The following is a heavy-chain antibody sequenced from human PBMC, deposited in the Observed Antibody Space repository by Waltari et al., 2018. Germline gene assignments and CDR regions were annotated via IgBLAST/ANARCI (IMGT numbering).Heavy chain of an antibody. CDR3: AKLYYYGSGSYYYYYYGMDV. CDR2: ISYDGSNK. CDR1: GFTFSSYG. V-gene: IGHV3-30*18. D-gene: IGHD3-10*01. J-gene: IGHJ6*02. Sequence: QVQLVESGGGVVQPGRSLRLSCAASGFTFSSYGMPWVRQAPGKGLVWVAVISYDGSNKYYADSVKGRFTISRDNSKNTLYLQMNSLRAEDTAVYYCAKLYYYGSGSYYYYYYGMDVWGQGTTVTVSS.